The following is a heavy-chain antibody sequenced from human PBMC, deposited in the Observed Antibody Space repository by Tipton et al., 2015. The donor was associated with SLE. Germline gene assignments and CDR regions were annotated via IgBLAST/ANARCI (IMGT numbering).Heavy chain of an antibody. J-gene: IGHJ2*01. V-gene: IGHV4-34*01. Sequence: TLSLTCAVYGGSFSGYYWSWIRQPPGKGLEWIGEINHSGSTNYNPSLKSRVTISVDTSKNQFSLKLSSVTAADTAVYYCARRRYSSSSRPHWYFDLWGRGTLVTVSS. D-gene: IGHD6-6*01. CDR1: GGSFSGYY. CDR3: ARRRYSSSSRPHWYFDL. CDR2: INHSGST.